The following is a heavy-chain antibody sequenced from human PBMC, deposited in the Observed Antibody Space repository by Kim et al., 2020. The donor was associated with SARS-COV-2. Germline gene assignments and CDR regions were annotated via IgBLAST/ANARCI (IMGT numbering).Heavy chain of an antibody. CDR3: ARIIGSGDYYSDY. Sequence: GGSLRLSCAASGFTFSSYEMNWVRQAPGKGLEWVSYISSSGSTIYYADSVKGRFTISRDNAKNSLYLQMNSLRAEDTAVYYCARIIGSGDYYSDYWGQGTLVTVSS. V-gene: IGHV3-48*03. CDR2: ISSSGSTI. J-gene: IGHJ4*02. D-gene: IGHD4-17*01. CDR1: GFTFSSYE.